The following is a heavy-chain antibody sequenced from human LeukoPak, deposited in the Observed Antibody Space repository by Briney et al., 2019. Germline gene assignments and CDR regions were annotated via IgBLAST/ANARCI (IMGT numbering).Heavy chain of an antibody. CDR2: IRSSSSYI. Sequence: GGSLRLSCAASGFTFSSYSMNWVRQPPGKGLEWVSSIRSSSSYIYYADSVKGRFTISRDNAKNSLYLQMNSLRAEDTAVYYCARDGIVGATSYAFDIWGQGTMVTVSS. D-gene: IGHD1-26*01. CDR3: ARDGIVGATSYAFDI. V-gene: IGHV3-21*01. CDR1: GFTFSSYS. J-gene: IGHJ3*02.